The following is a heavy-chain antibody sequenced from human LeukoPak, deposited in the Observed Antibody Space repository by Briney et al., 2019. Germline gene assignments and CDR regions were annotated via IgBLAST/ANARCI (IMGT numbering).Heavy chain of an antibody. CDR2: IYTSGST. Sequence: SETLSLTCTVSGGSISSSSYYWSWIRQPAGKGLEWIGRIYTSGSTNYNPSLKSRVTISVDTSKNQFSLKLSSVTAADTAVYYCARGVTIFGVPTPYYMDVWGKGTTVTVSS. D-gene: IGHD3-3*01. V-gene: IGHV4-61*02. CDR1: GGSISSSSYY. J-gene: IGHJ6*03. CDR3: ARGVTIFGVPTPYYMDV.